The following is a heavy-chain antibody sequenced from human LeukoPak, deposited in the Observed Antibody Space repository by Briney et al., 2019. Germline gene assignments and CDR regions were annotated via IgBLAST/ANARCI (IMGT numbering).Heavy chain of an antibody. CDR1: GLTFSTSG. CDR2: IRPTVSDR. J-gene: IGHJ4*02. V-gene: IGHV3-21*06. Sequence: GGSLTLSCTAAGLTFSTSGFNWVRQAPGKGLEWVASIRPTVSDRYHAASIKGRFTISTDNANNFLYLQMNSLRAEDTAVYYCATETNGRHYDYWGQGTLLTVSS. CDR3: ATETNGRHYDY. D-gene: IGHD1-14*01.